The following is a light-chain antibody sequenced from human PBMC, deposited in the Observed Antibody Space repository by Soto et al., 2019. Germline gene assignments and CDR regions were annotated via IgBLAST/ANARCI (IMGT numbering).Light chain of an antibody. CDR1: QGISTY. Sequence: QLTQSPSSLSASVGDRVTITCRASQGISTYLAWYKQKPGRAPKLLIYAASTLQSGVPSRFSGSGSGTDFTLTISSLQPEDFATYYCQQLLNYPITVGQGTRLEIK. J-gene: IGKJ5*01. CDR2: AAS. V-gene: IGKV1-9*01. CDR3: QQLLNYPIT.